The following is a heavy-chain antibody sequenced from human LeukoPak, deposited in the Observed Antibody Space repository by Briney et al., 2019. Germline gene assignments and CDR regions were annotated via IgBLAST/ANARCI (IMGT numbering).Heavy chain of an antibody. CDR2: ISSNGGRT. V-gene: IGHV3-23*01. J-gene: IGHJ4*02. D-gene: IGHD2/OR15-2a*01. CDR3: ARDEDTSALSEY. Sequence: GGSLRLSCAGSGFSFSSNTMSWVRQAPGRGLEWVSAISSNGGRTDYADSVKGRFTISRDNSKSTLYLHMDSLRAEDTAVYYWARDEDTSALSEYWGQGTLVTVSS. CDR1: GFSFSSNT.